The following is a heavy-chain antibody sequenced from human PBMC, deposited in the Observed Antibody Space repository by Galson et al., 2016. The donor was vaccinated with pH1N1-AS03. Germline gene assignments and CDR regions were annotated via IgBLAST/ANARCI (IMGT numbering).Heavy chain of an antibody. CDR3: ARVEGIASTTGD. CDR2: VNTKTGVT. D-gene: IGHD6-13*01. CDR1: GYAFTAYY. V-gene: IGHV1-2*02. J-gene: IGHJ4*02. Sequence: SVKVSCKASGYAFTAYYIRWVRQAPGQGLEWMGFVNTKTGVTIYAQKFKGRVTMTRDTSISTAYMELRGLGSDDSAFYYCARVEGIASTTGDWGQGSLITVSS.